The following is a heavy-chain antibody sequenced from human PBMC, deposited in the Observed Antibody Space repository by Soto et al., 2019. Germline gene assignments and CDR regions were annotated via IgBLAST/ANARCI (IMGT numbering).Heavy chain of an antibody. V-gene: IGHV1-2*04. J-gene: IGHJ4*02. D-gene: IGHD5-12*01. CDR1: GYTFTGYY. CDR2: INPNSGGT. Sequence: ASVKVSCKASGYTFTGYYMHWVRQAPGQGLEWMGWINPNSGGTNYAQKFQGWVTMTRDTSISTAYMELSRLRSDDTAVYYCARSGYDFPEYYFHYWGEGTLVTVSS. CDR3: ARSGYDFPEYYFHY.